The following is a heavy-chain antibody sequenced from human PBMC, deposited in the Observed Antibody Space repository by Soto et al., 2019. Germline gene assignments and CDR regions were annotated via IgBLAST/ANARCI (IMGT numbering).Heavy chain of an antibody. CDR2: IIPIFGTA. CDR1: GGTFSSYA. J-gene: IGHJ4*02. V-gene: IGHV1-69*13. Sequence: ASVKVSCKASGGTFSSYAISWVRQAPGQGLEWMGGIIPIFGTANYAQKFQGRVTITADESTSTAYMELSSLRSEDTAVYYCARARKGPYYFDYWGQGTLVTVSS. CDR3: ARARKGPYYFDY.